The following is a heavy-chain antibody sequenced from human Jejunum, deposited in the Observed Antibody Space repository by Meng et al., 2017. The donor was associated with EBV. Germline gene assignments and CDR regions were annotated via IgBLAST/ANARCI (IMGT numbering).Heavy chain of an antibody. Sequence: EVQLVEPGGGLVQPGDPLKLSWAASGFTLSSYWMHWVRQAPGKGLVWVSRINSDGSKTNYADSVKGRFTISRDIAKNTLYLQLNSLRADDTAVYYCVRGPPPDTWGQGTLVTVSS. CDR3: VRGPPPDT. J-gene: IGHJ5*02. CDR1: GFTLSSYW. V-gene: IGHV3-74*01. CDR2: INSDGSKT.